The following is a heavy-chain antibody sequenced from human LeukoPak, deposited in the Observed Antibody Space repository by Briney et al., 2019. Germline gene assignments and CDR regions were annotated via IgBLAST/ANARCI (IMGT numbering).Heavy chain of an antibody. CDR1: GDSISSDGYS. D-gene: IGHD3-16*01. Sequence: SETLSLTCGVSGDSISSDGYSWSWVRQPPGNGLEWIGYIYHSGHSNYNPSLKSRVTMSVDRSKNQFSLKLRSVTAADTAVYYCVRARESMTTSGSFFDYWGQGALVTVSS. CDR3: VRARESMTTSGSFFDY. V-gene: IGHV4-30-2*01. CDR2: IYHSGHS. J-gene: IGHJ4*02.